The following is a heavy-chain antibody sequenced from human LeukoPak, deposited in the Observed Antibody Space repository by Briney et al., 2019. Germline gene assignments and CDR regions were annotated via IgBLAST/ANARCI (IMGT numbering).Heavy chain of an antibody. D-gene: IGHD3-3*01. CDR1: GFTFSSYA. CDR3: AREFLEWLLAGLRYYYYGTDV. CDR2: ISYDGSNK. J-gene: IGHJ6*02. V-gene: IGHV3-30-3*01. Sequence: PGGSLRLSCAASGFTFSSYAMHWVRQAPGKGLEWVAVISYDGSNKYYADSVKGRFTISRDNSKNTLYLQMNSLRAEDTAVYYCAREFLEWLLAGLRYYYYGTDVWGQGTTVTVSS.